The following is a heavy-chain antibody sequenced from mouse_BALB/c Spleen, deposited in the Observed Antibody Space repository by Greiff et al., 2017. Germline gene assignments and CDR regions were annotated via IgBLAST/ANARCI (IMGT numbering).Heavy chain of an antibody. D-gene: IGHD2-14*01. J-gene: IGHJ2*01. V-gene: IGHV14-3*02. CDR1: GFNIKDTY. CDR3: ASGYRYLDY. CDR2: IDPANGNT. Sequence: EVKLMESGAELVKPGASVKLSCTASGFNIKDTYMHWVKQRPEQGLEWIGRIDPANGNTKYDPKFQGKATITADTSSNTAYLQLSSLTSEDTAVYYCASGYRYLDYWGQGTTLTVSS.